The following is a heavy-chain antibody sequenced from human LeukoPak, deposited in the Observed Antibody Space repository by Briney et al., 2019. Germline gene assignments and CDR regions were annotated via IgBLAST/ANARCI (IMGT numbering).Heavy chain of an antibody. D-gene: IGHD5-12*01. V-gene: IGHV4-4*02. CDR3: ATPGRTTIGFDY. CDR2: IYHSGST. J-gene: IGHJ4*02. CDR1: GGSISSSNW. Sequence: PSETLSLTCAVSGGSISSSNWWSWVRQPPGKGLEWVGEIYHSGSTNYNPSLKSRVTISVDKSKNQFSLKLSSVTAADTAVYYCATPGRTTIGFDYWGQGTLVTVSS.